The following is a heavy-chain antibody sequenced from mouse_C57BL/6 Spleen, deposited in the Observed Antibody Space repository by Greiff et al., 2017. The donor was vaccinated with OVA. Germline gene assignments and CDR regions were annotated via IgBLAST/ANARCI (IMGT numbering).Heavy chain of an antibody. J-gene: IGHJ3*01. D-gene: IGHD2-4*01. V-gene: IGHV3-6*01. CDR3: AGEMIRRAWFAY. Sequence: VQLKESGPGLVKPSQSLSLTCSVTGYSITSGYYWNWIRQFPGNKLEWMGYISYDGSNNYNPSLKNRISITRDTSKNQFFLKLNSVTTEDTATYYCAGEMIRRAWFAYWGQGTLVTVSA. CDR2: ISYDGSN. CDR1: GYSITSGYY.